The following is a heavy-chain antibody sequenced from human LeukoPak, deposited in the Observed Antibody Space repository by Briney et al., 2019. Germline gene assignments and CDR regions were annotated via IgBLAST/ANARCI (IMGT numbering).Heavy chain of an antibody. D-gene: IGHD4-23*01. CDR2: IYYSGST. CDR3: VRHLSAGGPAFDI. J-gene: IGHJ3*02. CDR1: GGSINSYY. V-gene: IGHV4-59*08. Sequence: SEALSLTCTVSGGSINSYYWSWTRQPPGKGLEWIGYIYYSGSTNYNPSLKSRVTISVDTSNNKFSLKLTSLTAADTAVYYCVRHLSAGGPAFDIWGQGTMVTVSS.